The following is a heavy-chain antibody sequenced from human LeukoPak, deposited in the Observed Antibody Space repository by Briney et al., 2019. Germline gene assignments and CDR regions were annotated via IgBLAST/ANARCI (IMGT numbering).Heavy chain of an antibody. CDR1: GFTFSSYA. J-gene: IGHJ4*02. V-gene: IGHV3-23*01. CDR2: IIGSGGST. D-gene: IGHD3-22*01. Sequence: GGCLRLSCAASGFTFSSYAMSWVRPAPGKGLGWVSAIIGSGGSTYSADSVKGRFTMSRDNSKNPLYLQMTSLRGEDTAVYYCAKDRASSGYYRFWGQGTLVTVSS. CDR3: AKDRASSGYYRF.